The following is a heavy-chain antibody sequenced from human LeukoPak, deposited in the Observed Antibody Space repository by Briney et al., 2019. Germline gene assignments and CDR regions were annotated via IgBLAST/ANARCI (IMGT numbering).Heavy chain of an antibody. Sequence: GGSLRLSSAASGFTFYDYGMSWVRQSPGKGLEWVSGINWNGGSTCYADTVKGRFTISRDNANNSLYLQMNSLRAEDTALYYCARVRNYYDSSGPKRGAFDIWGQGTMVTVSS. CDR2: INWNGGST. V-gene: IGHV3-20*03. CDR3: ARVRNYYDSSGPKRGAFDI. CDR1: GFTFYDYG. D-gene: IGHD3-22*01. J-gene: IGHJ3*02.